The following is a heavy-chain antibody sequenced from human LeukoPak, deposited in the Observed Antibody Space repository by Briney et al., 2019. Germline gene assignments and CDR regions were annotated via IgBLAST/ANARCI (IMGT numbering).Heavy chain of an antibody. CDR2: IYYSGST. D-gene: IGHD3-22*01. V-gene: IGHV4-39*01. J-gene: IGHJ4*02. CDR3: ARHNLRGYYYDSSFSY. Sequence: SQTLSLTCTVSGGSISSSSYYWGWIRQPPGKGLEWIGSIYYSGSTYYNPSLKSRVTISVDTSKNQSSLKLSSVTAADTAVYYCARHNLRGYYYDSSFSYWGQGTLVTVSS. CDR1: GGSISSSSYY.